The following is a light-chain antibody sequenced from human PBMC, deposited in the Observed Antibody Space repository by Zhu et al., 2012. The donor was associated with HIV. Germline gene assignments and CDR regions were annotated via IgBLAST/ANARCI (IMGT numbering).Light chain of an antibody. CDR2: GTF. CDR3: QQYDTSPMT. Sequence: EIELTQSPGTLSLSPGDRATLSCRASQSVGSRYLAWYQQNPGQALRLLIYGTFNRATGVPDRFSGSGSGTDFTLTITRLESEDFAVYYXQQYDTSPMTFGQGTKVEVK. J-gene: IGKJ1*01. V-gene: IGKV3-20*01. CDR1: QSVGSRY.